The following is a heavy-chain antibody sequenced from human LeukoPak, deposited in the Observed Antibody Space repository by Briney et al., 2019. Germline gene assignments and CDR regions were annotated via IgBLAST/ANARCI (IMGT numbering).Heavy chain of an antibody. J-gene: IGHJ4*02. Sequence: SQTLSLTCTVSGGSISSGDYYWSWIRQPPGKGLEWIGYIYYSGSTYYNPSLKSRVTISVDTSKNQFSLKLSSVTAADTAVYYCARVGVNYYDSSGYQINYFDYWGQGTLVTVSS. V-gene: IGHV4-30-4*08. D-gene: IGHD3-22*01. CDR1: GGSISSGDYY. CDR3: ARVGVNYYDSSGYQINYFDY. CDR2: IYYSGST.